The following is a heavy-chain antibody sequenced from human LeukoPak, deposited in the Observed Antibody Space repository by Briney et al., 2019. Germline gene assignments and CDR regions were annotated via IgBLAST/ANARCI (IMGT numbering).Heavy chain of an antibody. Sequence: PSETLSLTCTVSGGSISSYYWSWIRQPPGKGLEWIGYIYYSGSTNYNPSLKSRVTISVDTSKNQFPLKLSSVTAADTAVYYCARGGPRYFDWLPFDYWGQGTLVTVSS. J-gene: IGHJ4*02. CDR1: GGSISSYY. D-gene: IGHD3-9*01. CDR3: ARGGPRYFDWLPFDY. V-gene: IGHV4-59*08. CDR2: IYYSGST.